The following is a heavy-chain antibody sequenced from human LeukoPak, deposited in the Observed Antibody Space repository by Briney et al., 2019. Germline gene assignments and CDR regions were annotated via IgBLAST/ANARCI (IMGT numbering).Heavy chain of an antibody. CDR2: ISYDGSNK. V-gene: IGHV3-30-3*01. J-gene: IGHJ4*02. CDR3: ARDPRSRIAAAGTIDY. CDR1: GFTFSSYA. Sequence: PGGSLRLSCAASGFTFSSYAMHWVRQAPGKGLEWVAVISYDGSNKYYADSVKGRFTISRDNSKSTLYLQMNSLRAEDTAVYYCARDPRSRIAAAGTIDYWGQGTLVTVSS. D-gene: IGHD6-13*01.